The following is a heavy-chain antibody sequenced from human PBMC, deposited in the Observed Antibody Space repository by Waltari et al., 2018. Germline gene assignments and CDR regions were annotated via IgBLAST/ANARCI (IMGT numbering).Heavy chain of an antibody. CDR2: IIAGPHIA. CDR3: AKGGYDTGFDF. V-gene: IGHV1-69*04. D-gene: IGHD3-9*01. CDR1: GGSFRSCG. J-gene: IGHJ4*02. Sequence: QVQLVQSGAEGRKPGSSGKVSCRASGGSFRSCGFSWVRQDPGQGLEWMGGIIAGPHIAKVAQPFQGRVTITADDSTTTVYMELSSLRPEDTAVYYCAKGGYDTGFDFWGQGTLVTVSS.